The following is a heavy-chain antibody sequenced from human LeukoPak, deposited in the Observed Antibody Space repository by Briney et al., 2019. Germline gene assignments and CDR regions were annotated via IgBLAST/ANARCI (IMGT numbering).Heavy chain of an antibody. V-gene: IGHV4-30-4*08. Sequence: PSETLSLTCTVSGGSISSGDYYWSWIRQPPGKGLEWIGYIYYSGSTFYNPSLKSRVTISVDTSKNQFSLKLNSVTAADTAVYYCARRAYSSSWWYFDYWGQGGLVTVSS. CDR1: GGSISSGDYY. D-gene: IGHD6-13*01. J-gene: IGHJ4*02. CDR2: IYYSGST. CDR3: ARRAYSSSWWYFDY.